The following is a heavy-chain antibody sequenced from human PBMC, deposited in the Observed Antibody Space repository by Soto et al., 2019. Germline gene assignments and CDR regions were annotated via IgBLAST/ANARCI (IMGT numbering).Heavy chain of an antibody. CDR1: GGSISSGGYS. CDR3: ARTRTMVRGVIIFDY. J-gene: IGHJ4*02. D-gene: IGHD3-10*01. V-gene: IGHV4-30-2*01. Sequence: PSETLSLTCAVSGGSISSGGYSWSWIRQPPGKGLEWIGYIYHSGSTYYNPSLKSRVTISVDRSKNQFSLKLSSVTAADTAVYYCARTRTMVRGVIIFDYWGQGTLVTVSS. CDR2: IYHSGST.